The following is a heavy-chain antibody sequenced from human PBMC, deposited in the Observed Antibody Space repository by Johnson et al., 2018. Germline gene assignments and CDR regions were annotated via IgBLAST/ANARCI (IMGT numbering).Heavy chain of an antibody. Sequence: VQLVQSGAAVKKPGESLKIFCKGSGYSFTNYWIGWVRQMPGKGLEWMGIIYPGDSDTRYSLSFQDQVTVSVDKSISTAYLQWSSLKASDTAMYYRASQIISGSTLGGGMDVWGHGTRVTVSS. CDR1: GYSFTNYW. J-gene: IGHJ6*02. D-gene: IGHD3-16*01. V-gene: IGHV5-51*01. CDR2: IYPGDSDT. CDR3: ASQIISGSTLGGGMDV.